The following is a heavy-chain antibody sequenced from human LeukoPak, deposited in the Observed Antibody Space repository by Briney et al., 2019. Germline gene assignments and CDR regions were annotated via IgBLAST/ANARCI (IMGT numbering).Heavy chain of an antibody. CDR3: ARGYYTYYYYNGMDV. J-gene: IGHJ6*02. V-gene: IGHV6-1*01. CDR1: GDSVSSSSAA. D-gene: IGHD1-26*01. CDR2: TYYRSKWYN. Sequence: SQTLSLTCAISGDSVSSSSAAWTWIRQSPSRGLEWLGRTYYRSKWYNDYAVSVKSRMTINPDTSKNLFSLHLNSVTPEDTAVYYCARGYYTYYYYNGMDVWGQGTTVIVSS.